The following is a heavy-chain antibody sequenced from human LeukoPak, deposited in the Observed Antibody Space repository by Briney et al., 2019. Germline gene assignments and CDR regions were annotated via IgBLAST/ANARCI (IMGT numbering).Heavy chain of an antibody. D-gene: IGHD2-15*01. V-gene: IGHV4-4*07. Sequence: PSETLSLTCTVSGGSISSYYWSWIRQPAGKGLEWIGRIYTSGSTNYNPSLKSRVTMSVDTSKNQFSLKLSSVTAADTAVYYCARDLGYCSGGSCYEGVYWFDPWGQGTLVTVSS. CDR1: GGSISSYY. CDR2: IYTSGST. J-gene: IGHJ5*02. CDR3: ARDLGYCSGGSCYEGVYWFDP.